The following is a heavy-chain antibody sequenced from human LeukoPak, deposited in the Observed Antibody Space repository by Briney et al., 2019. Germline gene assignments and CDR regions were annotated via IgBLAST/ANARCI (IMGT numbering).Heavy chain of an antibody. CDR2: IYTGGST. CDR1: GFTVSSNY. CDR3: ARLIAAAGRVYFDS. Sequence: GGSLRLSCAASGFTVSSNYMSWVRQAPGKGPDYVSVIYTGGSTYYADSVKGRFTISRDKSKNTLDLQMDSLRAEDTAVYYCARLIAAAGRVYFDSWGQGTLVTVSS. J-gene: IGHJ4*02. D-gene: IGHD6-13*01. V-gene: IGHV3-53*01.